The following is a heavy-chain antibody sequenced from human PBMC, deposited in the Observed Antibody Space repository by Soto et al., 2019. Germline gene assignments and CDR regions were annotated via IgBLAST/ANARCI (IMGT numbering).Heavy chain of an antibody. V-gene: IGHV3-9*01. CDR3: AKSIAAVYYYYYMDV. CDR2: ISLNSGSI. D-gene: IGHD6-13*01. Sequence: GGSLRLSCAASGFTFDDYAMHWVRQAPGKGLEWVLGISLNSGSIVYADSVKGRFTISRDNAKNSLYLQMNSLRAEDTSLYYCAKSIAAVYYYYYMDVWGKGTTVTVSS. J-gene: IGHJ6*03. CDR1: GFTFDDYA.